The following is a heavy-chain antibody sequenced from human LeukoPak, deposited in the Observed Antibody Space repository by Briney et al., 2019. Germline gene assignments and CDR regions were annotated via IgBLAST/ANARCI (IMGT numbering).Heavy chain of an antibody. V-gene: IGHV3-30*03. CDR1: GFTFSSYG. CDR3: ASNKEVFYDSSGGY. Sequence: GRSLRLSCAASGFTFSSYGMHWVRQAPGKGLEWVAVISYDGSNKYYADSVKGRFTISRDNSKNTVFLQMKSLRAEDTAVYYCASNKEVFYDSSGGYWGQGTLVTVSS. J-gene: IGHJ4*02. CDR2: ISYDGSNK. D-gene: IGHD3-22*01.